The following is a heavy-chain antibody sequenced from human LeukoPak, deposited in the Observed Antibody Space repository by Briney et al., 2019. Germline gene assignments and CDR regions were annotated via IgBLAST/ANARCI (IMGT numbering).Heavy chain of an antibody. Sequence: PSETLSLTCTVSGASISSYYWSWIRQPAGKGLEGIGRIHTSGTSNYNPSLKSRVTMSVDTSKNQFPLTLSSVTAADTAVYYCAGSYYYYYTADHYYMDVWGKGTTVTISS. J-gene: IGHJ6*03. CDR1: GASISSYY. CDR2: IHTSGTS. CDR3: AGSYYYYYTADHYYMDV. V-gene: IGHV4-4*07. D-gene: IGHD1-26*01.